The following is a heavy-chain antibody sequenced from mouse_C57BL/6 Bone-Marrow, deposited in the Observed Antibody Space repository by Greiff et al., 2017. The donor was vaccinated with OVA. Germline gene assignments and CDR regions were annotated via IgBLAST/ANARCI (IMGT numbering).Heavy chain of an antibody. CDR1: GYTFTSYW. CDR3: ARTDYGNFDY. J-gene: IGHJ2*01. Sequence: VQLQESGAELVKPGASVKLSCKASGYTFTSYWMHWVKQRPGQGLEWIGMIHPNSGSTNYNEKFKSKATLTVDKSSSTAYMQLSSLTSEDSAVYYCARTDYGNFDYWGQGTTLTVSS. D-gene: IGHD2-1*01. CDR2: IHPNSGST. V-gene: IGHV1-64*01.